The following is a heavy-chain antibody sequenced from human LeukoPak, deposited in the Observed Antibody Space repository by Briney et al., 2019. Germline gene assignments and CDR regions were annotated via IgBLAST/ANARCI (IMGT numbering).Heavy chain of an antibody. CDR2: ISGSGVTM. CDR3: AREDIRLDYFDY. D-gene: IGHD6-19*01. Sequence: PGGSLRLSCAASGFTFSSYEMNCVRQAPGRGLEWVSYISGSGVTMCCAVAVKGRFTISRDDAKNSLYLQMNSLRAEDTAVYYCAREDIRLDYFDYWGEGTVDPVSS. J-gene: IGHJ4*02. V-gene: IGHV3-48*03. CDR1: GFTFSSYE.